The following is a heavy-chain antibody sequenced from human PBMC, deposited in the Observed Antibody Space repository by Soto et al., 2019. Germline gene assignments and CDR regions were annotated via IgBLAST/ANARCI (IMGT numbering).Heavy chain of an antibody. CDR2: ISGSGGST. J-gene: IGHJ3*02. D-gene: IGHD6-19*01. CDR3: AKDQPMIAEAHLAFDI. Sequence: GGSLGLSCTSSGFTFSSYAMSWVRQAPGKGLEWVSAISGSGGSTYYADSVKGRFTISRDNSKNTLYLQMNSLRAEDTAVYYCAKDQPMIAEAHLAFDIWGQGTMVTVSS. CDR1: GFTFSSYA. V-gene: IGHV3-23*01.